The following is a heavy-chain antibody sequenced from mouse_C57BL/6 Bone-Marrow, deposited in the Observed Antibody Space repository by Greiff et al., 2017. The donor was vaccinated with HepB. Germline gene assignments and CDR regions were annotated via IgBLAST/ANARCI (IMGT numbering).Heavy chain of an antibody. CDR1: GYAFSSSW. CDR2: IYPGDGDT. Sequence: VQLKQSGPELVKPGASVKISCKASGYAFSSSWMNWVKQRPGKGLEWIGRIYPGDGDTNYNGKFKGKATLTADKSSSTAYMQLSSLTSEDSAVYFCARWRAGLYWGQGTSVTVSS. J-gene: IGHJ4*01. V-gene: IGHV1-82*01. CDR3: ARWRAGLY. D-gene: IGHD3-1*01.